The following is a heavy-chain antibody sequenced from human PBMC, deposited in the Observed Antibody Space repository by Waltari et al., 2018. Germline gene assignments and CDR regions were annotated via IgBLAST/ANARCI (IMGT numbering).Heavy chain of an antibody. J-gene: IGHJ4*02. V-gene: IGHV1-2*06. CDR3: ARDCPPRDTSCPTNFDY. D-gene: IGHD2-2*01. CDR1: GYTFTGYY. Sequence: QVQLVQSGAEVKKPGASVKVSCKASGYTFTGYYMHWVRQAPGQGLEWMGRINPNSGGTNYAQKFQGRVTRTRDTSISTAYMGLSRLRSDDTAVYYCARDCPPRDTSCPTNFDYWGQGTLVTVSS. CDR2: INPNSGGT.